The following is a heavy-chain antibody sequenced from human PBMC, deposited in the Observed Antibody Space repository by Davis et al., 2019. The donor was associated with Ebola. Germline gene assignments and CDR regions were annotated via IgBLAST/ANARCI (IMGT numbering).Heavy chain of an antibody. Sequence: SCSSSYSFTSCYWMYWLRPVPGKGLVLVAFIHSVGRTTDYADSVRGRFTISRDNARSTLYLEMNSLRVDDTALYYCAREGATTGWDDDFDMWGQGTMVTVSS. CDR2: IHSVGRTT. D-gene: IGHD1-1*01. V-gene: IGHV3-74*01. CDR3: AREGATTGWDDDFDM. J-gene: IGHJ3*02. CDR1: YSFTSCYW.